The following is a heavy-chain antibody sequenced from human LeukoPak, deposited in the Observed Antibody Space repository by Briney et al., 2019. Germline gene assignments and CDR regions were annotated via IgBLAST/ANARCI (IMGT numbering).Heavy chain of an antibody. CDR2: IYHSGST. J-gene: IGHJ4*02. CDR1: GYSISSGYY. CDR3: ARSLLWFGELLWDALDY. Sequence: PSETLSLTCAVSGYSISSGYYWAWIRQPPGKGLEWIGNIYHSGSTYYNPSLKSRVTISVDTSKNQFSLKLSSVTAADTAVYYCARSLLWFGELLWDALDYWGQGTLVTVSS. D-gene: IGHD3-10*01. V-gene: IGHV4-38-2*01.